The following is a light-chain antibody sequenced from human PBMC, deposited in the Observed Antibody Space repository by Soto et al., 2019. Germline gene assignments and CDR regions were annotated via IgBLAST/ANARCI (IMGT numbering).Light chain of an antibody. CDR2: GAS. CDR3: QPYNNWPPLYT. J-gene: IGKJ2*01. V-gene: IGKV3-15*01. Sequence: EIVMTQSPATLSVSPGERATLSCRASQSVSSNLAWYQQKPGQAPRILIYGASTRATGIPARFSGSGSGTEFTLAISSLQSEDFAVYYCQPYNNWPPLYTFGQGTKLEIK. CDR1: QSVSSN.